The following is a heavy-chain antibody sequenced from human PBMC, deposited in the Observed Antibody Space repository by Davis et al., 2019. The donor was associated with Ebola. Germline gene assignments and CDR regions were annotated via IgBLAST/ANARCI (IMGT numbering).Heavy chain of an antibody. CDR1: GFTFSSYS. Sequence: GGSLRLSCAASGFTFSSYSMNWVRQAPGKGLEWVAYISRSSSTKYYVDSVKGRFTISRNNAKNSLYLQMNSLRDEDTAVYYCARDRSAIVGVVIPPLGGMDVWGQGTTVTVSS. J-gene: IGHJ6*02. CDR3: ARDRSAIVGVVIPPLGGMDV. D-gene: IGHD3-3*01. CDR2: ISRSSSTK. V-gene: IGHV3-48*02.